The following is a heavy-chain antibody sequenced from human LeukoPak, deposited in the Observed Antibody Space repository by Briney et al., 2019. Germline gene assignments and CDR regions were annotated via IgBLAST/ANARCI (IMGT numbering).Heavy chain of an antibody. CDR3: AREHHCSSTSCYTGEKIFDY. D-gene: IGHD2-2*01. J-gene: IGHJ4*02. CDR2: IYYSGST. CDR1: GGSISSSSYY. Sequence: SETLSLTCTVSGGSISSSSYYWGWIRQPPGKGLEWIGSIYYSGSTYYNPSLKSRVTISVDTSKNQFSLKLSSVTAADTAVYYCAREHHCSSTSCYTGEKIFDYWGQGTLVTVSS. V-gene: IGHV4-39*07.